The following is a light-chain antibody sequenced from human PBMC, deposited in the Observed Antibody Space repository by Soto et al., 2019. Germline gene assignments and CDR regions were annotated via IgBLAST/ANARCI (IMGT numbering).Light chain of an antibody. J-gene: IGLJ1*01. CDR3: SSYVGTNSYV. V-gene: IGLV2-8*01. CDR1: SSDVGGYNY. CDR2: EVY. Sequence: QSALSHPPSASGSPGQSFTICCTGTSSDVGGYNYVSWYQHHPGKAPKRIIYEVYKRPSGVLDRFSGSKSGNTAELTVSGLQAEDEADYYCSSYVGTNSYVFGTGTKVTVL.